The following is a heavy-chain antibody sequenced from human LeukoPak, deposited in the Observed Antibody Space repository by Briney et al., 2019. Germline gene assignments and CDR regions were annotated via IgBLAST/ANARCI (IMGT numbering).Heavy chain of an antibody. D-gene: IGHD1-7*01. Sequence: SETLSLTCTVSGDSISTSSYYYWGWIRQPPGKGLEWIASIYYSGSTYYNLSLKSRVTISVDTSKNQFSLKLSSVTAADTAVYYCARETITGSTFFYFDYWGQGTLVTVFS. CDR2: IYYSGST. V-gene: IGHV4-39*07. CDR3: ARETITGSTFFYFDY. J-gene: IGHJ4*02. CDR1: GDSISTSSYYY.